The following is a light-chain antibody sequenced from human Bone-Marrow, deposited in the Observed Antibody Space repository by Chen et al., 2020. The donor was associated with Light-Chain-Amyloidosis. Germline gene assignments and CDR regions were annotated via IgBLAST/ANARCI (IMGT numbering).Light chain of an antibody. V-gene: IGLV3-21*02. CDR2: DDS. J-gene: IGLJ3*02. CDR3: QGWDRSSDRPV. Sequence: SYVLTQPSSVSVAPGQTATIACGGNNIGATSVHWYQQTPGQAPLLVVYDDSDRPSGIPERSSGSNSGNTASLTISRVEAGDEADYYCQGWDRSSDRPVFVGGPKLTVL. CDR1: NIGATS.